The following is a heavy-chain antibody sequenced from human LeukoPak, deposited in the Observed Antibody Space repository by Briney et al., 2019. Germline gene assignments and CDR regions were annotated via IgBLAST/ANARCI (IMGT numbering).Heavy chain of an antibody. CDR1: GGSFSGYY. CDR2: INHSGST. D-gene: IGHD5-18*01. Sequence: SETLSLTCAVYGGSFSGYYWSWIRQPPGKGLEWIGEINHSGSTSYNPSLKSRVTISVDTSKNQFSLKVNSVTAADTAVYYCARLETAMAPDLYYYYYMDVWGKGTTVTVSS. CDR3: ARLETAMAPDLYYYYYMDV. V-gene: IGHV4-34*01. J-gene: IGHJ6*03.